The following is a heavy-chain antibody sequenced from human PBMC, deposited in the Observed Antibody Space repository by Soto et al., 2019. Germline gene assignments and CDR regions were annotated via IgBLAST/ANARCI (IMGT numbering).Heavy chain of an antibody. CDR1: GYTFTSYA. Sequence: ASVKVSCKASGYTFTSYAMHWVRQAPGQRLEWMGWINAGNGNTKYSQKFQGRVTITRDTSASTAYMELSSLRSEDTAVYYCARTLVGATPADYWGQGTLVTGLL. CDR2: INAGNGNT. D-gene: IGHD1-26*01. J-gene: IGHJ4*02. CDR3: ARTLVGATPADY. V-gene: IGHV1-3*01.